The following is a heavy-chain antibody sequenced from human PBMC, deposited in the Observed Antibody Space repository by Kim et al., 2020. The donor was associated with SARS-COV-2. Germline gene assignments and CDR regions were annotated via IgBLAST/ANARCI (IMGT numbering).Heavy chain of an antibody. Sequence: GGSLRLSCAASGFTFSSYAMSWVRQAPGKGLEWVSAISGSGGSTYYADSVKGRFTISRDNSKNTLYLQMNSLRAEDTAVYYCAKDKTASGIVVVTKGLDYWGQGTLVTVSS. J-gene: IGHJ4*02. D-gene: IGHD3-22*01. CDR3: AKDKTASGIVVVTKGLDY. CDR1: GFTFSSYA. CDR2: ISGSGGST. V-gene: IGHV3-23*01.